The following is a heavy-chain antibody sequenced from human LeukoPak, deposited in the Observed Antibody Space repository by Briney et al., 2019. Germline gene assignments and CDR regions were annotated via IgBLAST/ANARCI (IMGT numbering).Heavy chain of an antibody. CDR1: GFTFSSSC. V-gene: IGHV3-74*01. J-gene: IGHJ3*02. D-gene: IGHD3-16*01. Sequence: GGSLRLSCVASGFTFSSSCMHWVRQAPGKGLVWVSRIYSDGRTTHYADSVKGRFTISRDNAKNTLYLEMSSLSAEDKTVYYGVIETFIAIAGSLTFDIWGGATKVTVS. CDR2: IYSDGRTT. CDR3: VIETFIAIAGSLTFDI.